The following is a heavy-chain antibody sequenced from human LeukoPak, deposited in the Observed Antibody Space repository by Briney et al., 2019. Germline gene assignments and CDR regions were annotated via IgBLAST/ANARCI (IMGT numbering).Heavy chain of an antibody. V-gene: IGHV3-23*01. J-gene: IGHJ4*02. CDR3: AKGSRSYDSSGYHWDY. D-gene: IGHD3-22*01. CDR1: GFTFSSYA. Sequence: GGSLRLSCAASGFTFSSYAMSWVRQAPGKGLEWVSSSSGSGMTTYYADSVKGRFTISRDNSKNTLCLQMNSLRAEDTALYYCAKGSRSYDSSGYHWDYWGPGTLVTVSS. CDR2: SSGSGMTT.